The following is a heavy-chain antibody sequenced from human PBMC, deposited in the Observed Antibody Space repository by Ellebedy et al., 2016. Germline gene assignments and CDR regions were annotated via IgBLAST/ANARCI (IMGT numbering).Heavy chain of an antibody. Sequence: SETLSLXCSVSGGSISNSNYYWGWVRQPPGKGLEWIASVFYSGSTFYNPSLRSRVTMSADTSKNQFSLNLSSVTAADTAEYHCARHFKVLRGTPHYYFDLWGPGTLVTVSS. V-gene: IGHV4-39*01. D-gene: IGHD1-26*01. CDR2: VFYSGST. CDR1: GGSISNSNYY. J-gene: IGHJ2*01. CDR3: ARHFKVLRGTPHYYFDL.